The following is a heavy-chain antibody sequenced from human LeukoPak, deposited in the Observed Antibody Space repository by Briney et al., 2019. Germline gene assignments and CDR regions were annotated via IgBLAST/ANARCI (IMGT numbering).Heavy chain of an antibody. V-gene: IGHV4-34*01. CDR1: GGSFSGYY. D-gene: IGHD6-13*01. CDR3: ARGRKYSSSWYRRIFDY. CDR2: INHSGST. J-gene: IGHJ4*02. Sequence: SETLSLTCAVYGGSFSGYYWNWIRQPPGKGLEWIGEINHSGSTNYNPSLKSRVTISVDTSKNQFSLKLSSVTAADTAVYYCARGRKYSSSWYRRIFDYWGQGTLVTVSS.